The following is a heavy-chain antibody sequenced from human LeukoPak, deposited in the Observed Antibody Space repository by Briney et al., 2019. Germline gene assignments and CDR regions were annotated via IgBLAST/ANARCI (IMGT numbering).Heavy chain of an antibody. V-gene: IGHV3-23*01. CDR2: ISGSGGST. J-gene: IGHJ4*02. Sequence: PGGSLRLSCAASGFTFSSYAMSWVRQAPGKGLEWVSGISGSGGSTNYADSVKGRFTISRDNSKNTLYLQMNSLRAEDTAVYYCAKDYYYDSSGYGYWGQGTLVTVSS. CDR1: GFTFSSYA. CDR3: AKDYYYDSSGYGY. D-gene: IGHD3-22*01.